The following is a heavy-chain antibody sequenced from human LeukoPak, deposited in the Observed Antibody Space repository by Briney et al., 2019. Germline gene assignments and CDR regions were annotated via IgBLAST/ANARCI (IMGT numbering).Heavy chain of an antibody. CDR2: IYYSGST. V-gene: IGHV4-59*11. CDR3: ARAPNWGDTSFDY. D-gene: IGHD7-27*01. CDR1: SGSISSHH. Sequence: SETLSLTCTVSSGSISSHHWTWIRQPPGKGLEWIGYIYYSGSTNYNPSLKSRVTISVDTSKNQFSLKLTSVTAADTAVYYCARAPNWGDTSFDYWGQGTLVTVSS. J-gene: IGHJ4*02.